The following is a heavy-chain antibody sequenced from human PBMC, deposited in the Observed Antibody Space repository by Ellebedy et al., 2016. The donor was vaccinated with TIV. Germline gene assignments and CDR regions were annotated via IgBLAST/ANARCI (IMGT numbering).Heavy chain of an antibody. V-gene: IGHV3-30*14. D-gene: IGHD6-13*01. CDR1: GVTFSNYA. J-gene: IGHJ4*02. CDR3: ARDQAVGGRPIDY. Sequence: LSLTCAASGVTFSNYAMHWVRQTPGKRLEWVAIIPYDGSYENYADSVKGRFTISRDNSKNTLYLQMTSLRAEDTAVYYCARDQAVGGRPIDYWGQGTPVTVSS. CDR2: IPYDGSYE.